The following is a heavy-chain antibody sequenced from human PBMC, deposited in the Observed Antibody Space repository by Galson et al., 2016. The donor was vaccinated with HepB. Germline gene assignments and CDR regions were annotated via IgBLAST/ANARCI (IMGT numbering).Heavy chain of an antibody. Sequence: SVKVSCKASGGTFSNFRIDWVRQAPGQGLEWMGGIIPVSGTPNYAQKFQVRVTITADESSSTAYMEMRSLASEDTAVYNCARGGPSNQALFFPEPFRTWGQGTLVPVSS. CDR2: IIPVSGTP. CDR3: ARGGPSNQALFFPEPFRT. V-gene: IGHV1-69*13. CDR1: GGTFSNFR. D-gene: IGHD3/OR15-3a*01. J-gene: IGHJ4*02.